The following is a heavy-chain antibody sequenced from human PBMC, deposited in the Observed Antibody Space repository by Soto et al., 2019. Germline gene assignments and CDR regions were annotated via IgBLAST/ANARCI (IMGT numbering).Heavy chain of an antibody. CDR2: IWYDGFNK. CDR3: ARVPFGTTRDFDF. CDR1: GFTFSNYS. Sequence: PGGSLRLSCAVSGFTFSNYSIHWVRQAPGKGLEWVAVIWYDGFNKYYAGSVKGRFTISRDASKNTLYLQINSLRVEDTAIYYCARVPFGTTRDFDFWGQGTLVTVSS. D-gene: IGHD1-1*01. V-gene: IGHV3-33*01. J-gene: IGHJ4*02.